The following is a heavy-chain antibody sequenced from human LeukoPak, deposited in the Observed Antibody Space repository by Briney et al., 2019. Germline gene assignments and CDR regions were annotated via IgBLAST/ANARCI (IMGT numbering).Heavy chain of an antibody. CDR3: ARVDHYYDSSGYYSGAFDI. V-gene: IGHV4-34*01. Sequence: KPSETLSLTCVVYGGSFTNNYWSWIRQPPGKGLEWIGDINHSGTTDYNPSLKSRVTISVDTSKNQFSLKLSSVTAADTAVYYCARVDHYYDSSGYYSGAFDIWGQGTMVTVSS. CDR1: GGSFTNNY. J-gene: IGHJ3*02. D-gene: IGHD3-22*01. CDR2: INHSGTT.